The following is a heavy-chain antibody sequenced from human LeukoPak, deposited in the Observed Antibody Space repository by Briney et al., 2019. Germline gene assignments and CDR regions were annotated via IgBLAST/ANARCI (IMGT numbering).Heavy chain of an antibody. V-gene: IGHV3-15*01. D-gene: IGHD6-13*01. J-gene: IGHJ4*02. CDR3: TPSLQQLVRVLAHDY. CDR1: GFTFSNAW. CDR2: IKSKTDGGTT. Sequence: PGGSLRLSCAASGFTFSNAWMSWVRQAPGKGLEWVGRIKSKTDGGTTDYAAPVKGRFTISRDDSKNTLYLQMNSLKTEDTAVYYGTPSLQQLVRVLAHDYWGQGTLVTVSS.